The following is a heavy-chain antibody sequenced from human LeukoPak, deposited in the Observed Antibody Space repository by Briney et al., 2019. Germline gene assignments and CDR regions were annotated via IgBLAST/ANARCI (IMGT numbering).Heavy chain of an antibody. J-gene: IGHJ2*01. CDR3: AGVTGTYYNWYFDL. Sequence: PGGSLRLSCAASGFTFSSYAMSWVRQAPGKGLEWVSLIDDDFTTKYADSVKGRFTISRDNSKSTLYLQMISLRAEDTALYYCAGVTGTYYNWYFDLWGRGTLVTVSS. CDR2: IDDDFTT. D-gene: IGHD3-10*01. V-gene: IGHV3-66*01. CDR1: GFTFSSYA.